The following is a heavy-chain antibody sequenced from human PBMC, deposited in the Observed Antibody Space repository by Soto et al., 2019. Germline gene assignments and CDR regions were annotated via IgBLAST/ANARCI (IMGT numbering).Heavy chain of an antibody. CDR1: GFTSLSYA. Sequence: QVQLEQSGPEMMQPGASVKVSCKASGFTSLSYAFHWVRQTPGRGPEWLGWINAGVDGTIYSQRXXGXXRITRDTSTNTVYLEVNTLTSEDTAVYFCAREIQGVTSFDYWGQGTLVTVSS. CDR2: INAGVDGT. D-gene: IGHD3-10*01. J-gene: IGHJ4*02. CDR3: AREIQGVTSFDY. V-gene: IGHV1-3*01.